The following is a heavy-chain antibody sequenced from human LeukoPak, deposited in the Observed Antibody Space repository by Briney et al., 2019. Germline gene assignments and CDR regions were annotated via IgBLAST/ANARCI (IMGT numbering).Heavy chain of an antibody. CDR1: GGSFSSYY. Sequence: PSETLSLTCAVYGGSFSSYYWSWIRQPPGKGLEWIGEINRGGSTYYNPSLKSRVSISVDTSKNQVSLRLTSLTAADTGVYYCARRQAGPRRDLWFDLWGQGTLVTVSS. V-gene: IGHV4-34*01. CDR2: INRGGST. J-gene: IGHJ5*02. CDR3: ARRQAGPRRDLWFDL.